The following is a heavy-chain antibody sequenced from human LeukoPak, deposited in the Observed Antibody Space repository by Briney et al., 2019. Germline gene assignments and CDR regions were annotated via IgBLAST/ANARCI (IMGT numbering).Heavy chain of an antibody. CDR2: IIPILGIA. CDR1: GGTFSSYA. CDR3: ARDLYPHYGDLRDDAFDI. J-gene: IGHJ3*02. D-gene: IGHD4-17*01. V-gene: IGHV1-69*04. Sequence: SVKVSCKASGGTFSSYAISWVRQAPGQGLEWMGRIIPILGIANYAQKFQGRVTITADKSTSTAYMELSSLRSEDTAVYYCARDLYPHYGDLRDDAFDIWGQGTMVTVSS.